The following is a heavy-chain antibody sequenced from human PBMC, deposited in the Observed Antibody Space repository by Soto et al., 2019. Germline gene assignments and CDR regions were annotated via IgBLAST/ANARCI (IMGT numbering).Heavy chain of an antibody. CDR2: IWGDGTTK. CDR3: AKDFRPDNAYDFDY. CDR1: GFTFRSYS. J-gene: IGHJ4*02. V-gene: IGHV3-23*03. Sequence: EVQLLESGGGLVQPGGSLSLSCAASGFTFRSYSINWVRQAPGKGLEWVAVIWGDGTTKFYADSVKGRFTISRDNSKNTVHLQMNSLRADDTAVYYCAKDFRPDNAYDFDYWGQGTLVTVSS. D-gene: IGHD5-12*01.